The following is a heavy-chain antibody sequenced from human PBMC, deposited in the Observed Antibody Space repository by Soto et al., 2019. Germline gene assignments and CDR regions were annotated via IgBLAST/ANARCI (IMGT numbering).Heavy chain of an antibody. Sequence: QEQLVQSGAEVKKPGAPVKVSCKASGYTFSNYNINWVRQASGQELEWMGWMNPDSGNTGYAEKFQGRVTTTRNSSISTAYMELSGLRSEDTAVYYCAREAASDPSFYYHYMDVWGKGTTVTVSS. CDR3: AREAASDPSFYYHYMDV. D-gene: IGHD3-10*01. CDR1: GYTFSNYN. V-gene: IGHV1-8*01. CDR2: MNPDSGNT. J-gene: IGHJ6*03.